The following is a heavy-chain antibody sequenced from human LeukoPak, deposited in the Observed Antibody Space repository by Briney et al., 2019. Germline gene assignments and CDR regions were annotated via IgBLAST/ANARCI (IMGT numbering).Heavy chain of an antibody. Sequence: PGGSLRLSCAASGFTASTNHLSWVRQAPGKGLEWVSVIYSGGTTYYADSVKGRFTVSRDNSKNTLYLQMNSLRVEDTVVFFCAKGTGEDYYGMDVWGQGTTVTVSS. CDR1: GFTASTNH. J-gene: IGHJ6*02. CDR2: IYSGGTT. V-gene: IGHV3-53*01. CDR3: AKGTGEDYYGMDV. D-gene: IGHD7-27*01.